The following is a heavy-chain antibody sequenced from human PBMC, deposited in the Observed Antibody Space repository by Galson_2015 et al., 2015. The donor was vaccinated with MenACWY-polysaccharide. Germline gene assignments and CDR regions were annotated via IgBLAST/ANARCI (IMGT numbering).Heavy chain of an antibody. Sequence: SLRLSCAASGFTFSSYSMHWVRQAPGKGLEWVAAISYNGSNKYYADSVKGRYTISRDNSQNTLYVQMNSLRPEDTAVYYCAKDVGVWLTANSCDHWGQGTLVTVSS. D-gene: IGHD3-3*01. CDR2: ISYNGSNK. CDR3: AKDVGVWLTANSCDH. V-gene: IGHV3-30*18. CDR1: GFTFSSYS. J-gene: IGHJ4*02.